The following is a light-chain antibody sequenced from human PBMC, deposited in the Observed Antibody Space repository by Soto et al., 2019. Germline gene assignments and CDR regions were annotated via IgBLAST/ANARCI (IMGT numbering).Light chain of an antibody. CDR3: AAWDESPNVPV. V-gene: IGLV1-44*01. Sequence: QSVLTQPPSASGTPGQRVTISCSGSNSNIGRNTVNWYQQFPGAAPNLLIHSDNERPSGVPYRFSGSRSGTSASLAISGLQSEDEAAYYCAAWDESPNVPVFGGGTKLTVL. CDR2: SDN. CDR1: NSNIGRNT. J-gene: IGLJ3*02.